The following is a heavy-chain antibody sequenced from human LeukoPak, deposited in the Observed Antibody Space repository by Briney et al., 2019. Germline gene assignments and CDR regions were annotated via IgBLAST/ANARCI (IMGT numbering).Heavy chain of an antibody. CDR3: ARGDKLGYS. D-gene: IGHD2-2*02. J-gene: IGHJ4*02. CDR1: GGSISSDY. Sequence: SETLSLTCAGSGGSISSDYWSWIRQPPGKGLEWIGYIYYSGSTNYNPSLKSRVTISVDTSKNQFSLKLSSVTAADTAVYYCARGDKLGYSWXQGTLVTVSS. CDR2: IYYSGST. V-gene: IGHV4-59*08.